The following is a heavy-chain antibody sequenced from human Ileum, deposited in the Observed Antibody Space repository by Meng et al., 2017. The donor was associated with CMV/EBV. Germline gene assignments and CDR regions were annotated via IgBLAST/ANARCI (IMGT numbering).Heavy chain of an antibody. Sequence: VTSHTTCPVRVDPVGRYYWSWLRHSPGKALEWIGYIYSSGNAVYNPSFKSRVTISVDTSKSQFYLKVNSVTAADTAVYYCARDGYFDSGTYPFDHWGQGTLVTVSS. V-gene: IGHV4-59*02. J-gene: IGHJ4*02. D-gene: IGHD3-10*01. CDR1: VDPVGRYY. CDR3: ARDGYFDSGTYPFDH. CDR2: IYSSGNA.